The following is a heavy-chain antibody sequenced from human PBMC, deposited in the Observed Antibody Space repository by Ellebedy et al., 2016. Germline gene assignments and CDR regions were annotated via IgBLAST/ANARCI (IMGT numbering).Heavy chain of an antibody. V-gene: IGHV5-51*01. CDR2: TYAGDSDT. D-gene: IGHD3-10*01. CDR3: ARLVRGVIQGNWYFDL. CDR1: GSSFTNYW. J-gene: IGHJ2*01. Sequence: GESLKISXKGSGSSFTNYWTGWVRQMPGKGLDWMGITYAGDSDTRYSPSFQGQVTISADKSISTAYLQWSSLKASDTAMYYCARLVRGVIQGNWYFDLWGRGTLVTVSS.